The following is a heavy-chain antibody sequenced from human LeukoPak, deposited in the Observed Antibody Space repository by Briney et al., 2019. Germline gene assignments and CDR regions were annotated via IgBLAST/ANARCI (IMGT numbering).Heavy chain of an antibody. Sequence: PSETLSLTCTVSGGSINTYYWSWIRQPPGKGLEWLGYVYSDGSTNYNPSLKSRLTISVDTFKNQFSLKLSSVIAADTAVYYCARLLSSGRSDYWGQGTLVTVSS. CDR3: ARLLSSGRSDY. J-gene: IGHJ4*02. CDR2: VYSDGST. D-gene: IGHD3-22*01. CDR1: GGSINTYY. V-gene: IGHV4-59*01.